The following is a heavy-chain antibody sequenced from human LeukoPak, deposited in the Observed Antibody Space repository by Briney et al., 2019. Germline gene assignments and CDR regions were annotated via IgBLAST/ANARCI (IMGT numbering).Heavy chain of an antibody. V-gene: IGHV4-59*01. CDR2: IYYSGST. CDR3: ARVLRGGNSGYAFDI. D-gene: IGHD4-23*01. Sequence: PSETLSLTCTVSGGSISSSYWSWIRQPPGKGLEWNVYIYYSGSTNYNSSLKSRVTISLDTSKNQFSLKLTSVTAADTAVYYCARVLRGGNSGYAFDIWGQGTMVTVSS. CDR1: GGSISSSY. J-gene: IGHJ3*02.